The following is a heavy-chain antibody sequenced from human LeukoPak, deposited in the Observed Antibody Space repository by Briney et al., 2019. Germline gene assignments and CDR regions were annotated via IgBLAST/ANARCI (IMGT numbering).Heavy chain of an antibody. V-gene: IGHV4-4*07. Sequence: PSETLSLTCTVSGGSISNYYWSWIRQPAGKALEWIGRIYSSGTTIYNPSLKSRVTMSVDTSKNQFSLKLSSVTAADTAVYFCASGSSGYDPWGQGTLVTVSS. D-gene: IGHD5-12*01. CDR2: IYSSGTT. J-gene: IGHJ5*02. CDR1: GGSISNYY. CDR3: ASGSSGYDP.